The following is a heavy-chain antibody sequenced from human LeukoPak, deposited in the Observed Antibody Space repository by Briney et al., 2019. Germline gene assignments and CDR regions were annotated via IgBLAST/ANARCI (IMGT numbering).Heavy chain of an antibody. D-gene: IGHD2-15*01. CDR3: ARGDCSGGSCYRDYYYYGMDV. CDR1: GGSISSSSYY. Sequence: SETLSLTCTVSGGSISSSSYYWGWIRQPPGKGLEWIGSIYYSGSTYYNPSLKSRVTISVDTSKNQFSLKLSSVTAADTAVYYCARGDCSGGSCYRDYYYYGMDVRGQGTTVTVSS. V-gene: IGHV4-39*01. J-gene: IGHJ6*02. CDR2: IYYSGST.